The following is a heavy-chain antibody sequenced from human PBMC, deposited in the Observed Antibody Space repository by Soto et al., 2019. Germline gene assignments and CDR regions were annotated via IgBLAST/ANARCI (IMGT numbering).Heavy chain of an antibody. Sequence: QVQLQESGPGLVKPSQTLSLTCTVSGGSISSGGYYWSWIRQHPGKGLEWIGYIYYSGSTYYNPSLKFRVTIAVDTSKNQFSLKLSSVTAADTAVYYCARGYYTMVRGGGAYFDYWGQGTLVTVSS. D-gene: IGHD3-10*01. CDR2: IYYSGST. CDR1: GGSISSGGYY. J-gene: IGHJ4*02. CDR3: ARGYYTMVRGGGAYFDY. V-gene: IGHV4-31*03.